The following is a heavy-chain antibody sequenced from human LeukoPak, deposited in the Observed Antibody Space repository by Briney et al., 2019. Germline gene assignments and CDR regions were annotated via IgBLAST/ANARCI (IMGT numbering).Heavy chain of an antibody. CDR3: ARRSPVDTAMDTYYYYYYMDV. Sequence: SETLSLTCTVSGDSISTSNSYWGWIRQPPGKGLEWIGSIYYSGNTYYNPSLKSRVTISVDTSKNQFSLKLSSVTAADTAVYYCARRSPVDTAMDTYYYYYYMDVWGKGTTVTVSS. V-gene: IGHV4-39*07. CDR2: IYYSGNT. D-gene: IGHD5-18*01. CDR1: GDSISTSNSY. J-gene: IGHJ6*03.